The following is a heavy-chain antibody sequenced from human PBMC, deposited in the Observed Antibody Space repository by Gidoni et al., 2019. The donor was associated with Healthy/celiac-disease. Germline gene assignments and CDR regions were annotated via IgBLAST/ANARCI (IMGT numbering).Heavy chain of an antibody. J-gene: IGHJ6*02. CDR2: IYYSGST. CDR3: ARDPPYGEGCMDV. CDR1: GGSISSGGYY. D-gene: IGHD4-17*01. Sequence: QVQLQESGPGLVTPSQTLSLTCTVAGGSISSGGYYWSWIRQHPGKGLEWIEYIYYSGSTYYNPSLKSRVTISVDTSKNQFSLKLSSVTAADTAVYYCARDPPYGEGCMDVWGQGTTVTVSS. V-gene: IGHV4-31*03.